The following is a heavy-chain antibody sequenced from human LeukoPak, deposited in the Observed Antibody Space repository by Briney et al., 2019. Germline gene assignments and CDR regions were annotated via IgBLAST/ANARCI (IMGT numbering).Heavy chain of an antibody. Sequence: GGSLRLSCAASGFTFSANDMTWVRQAPGKGLEWVSSISSSSSYIFHADSVKGRFTISRDNAKNSLYLQMNSLRAEDTAVYYCARVRGVVVTAYDAFDIWGQGTMVTVSS. J-gene: IGHJ3*02. CDR3: ARVRGVVVTAYDAFDI. CDR2: ISSSSSYI. D-gene: IGHD2-21*02. CDR1: GFTFSAND. V-gene: IGHV3-21*01.